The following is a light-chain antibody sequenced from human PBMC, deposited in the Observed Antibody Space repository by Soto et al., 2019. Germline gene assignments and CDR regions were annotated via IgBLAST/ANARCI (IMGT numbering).Light chain of an antibody. V-gene: IGLV4-60*02. CDR3: ENWDSHTHTV. CDR2: LEGSGSY. Sequence: QSVLTQSSSASASLGSSVKLTCTLSSGHSSYIIAWHQQQPGKAPRYLMKLEGSGSYNKGSGVPDRFSGSSSGADRYLTISNHPFEDEADYYRENWDSHTHTVFGGGTKLTVL. CDR1: SGHSSYI. J-gene: IGLJ3*02.